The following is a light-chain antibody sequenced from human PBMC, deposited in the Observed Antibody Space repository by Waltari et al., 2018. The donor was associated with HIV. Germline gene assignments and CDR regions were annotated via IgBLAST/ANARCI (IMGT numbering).Light chain of an antibody. J-gene: IGLJ2*01. CDR2: SNS. V-gene: IGLV1-44*01. Sequence: QSVLTQPPSASGTPGQRVTISCSGRRSNIGSNSVSWYQQLPGTAPKLLIYSNSQRPSGVPDRFSGSKSGTSASLAISGLQSEDEAEYYCAAWDDNLNALSGGGTKLTVL. CDR3: AAWDDNLNAL. CDR1: RSNIGSNS.